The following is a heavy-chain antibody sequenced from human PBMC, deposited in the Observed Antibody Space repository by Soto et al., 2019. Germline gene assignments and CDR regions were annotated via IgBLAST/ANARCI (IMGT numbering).Heavy chain of an antibody. J-gene: IGHJ4*02. CDR1: GIMSSGYG. CDR2: INPILDST. Sequence: QEQVVQSGPAMKEPGSSVKVSCRASGIMSSGYGFSWVRQAPGQGLEWVGMINPILDSTHYAQNLQGRVSLSVDKSRDKADLEEPSLGLEDTSIYFCATMKRARLDSWGQGTVVTVSS. D-gene: IGHD6-25*01. V-gene: IGHV1-69*09. CDR3: ATMKRARLDS.